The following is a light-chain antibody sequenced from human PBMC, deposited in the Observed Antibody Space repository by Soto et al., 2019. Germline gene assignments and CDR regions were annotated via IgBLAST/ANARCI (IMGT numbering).Light chain of an antibody. CDR1: QSLNRN. CDR3: QHYNDWPPAFT. J-gene: IGKJ3*01. V-gene: IGKV3D-15*01. Sequence: EILMTQSPATLSVSPGERATLSCRASQSLNRNLAWYQQKPGQAPGLIIYGASTRASGIPASFSGSGSGTEFTLTISSLQSEDFALYYCQHYNDWPPAFTFGPGTKVDL. CDR2: GAS.